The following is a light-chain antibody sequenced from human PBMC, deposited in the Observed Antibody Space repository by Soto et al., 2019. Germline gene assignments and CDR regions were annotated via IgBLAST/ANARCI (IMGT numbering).Light chain of an antibody. CDR2: DNN. CDR3: GTWDVSLNIVV. J-gene: IGLJ2*01. CDR1: SSNIESEF. V-gene: IGLV1-51*01. Sequence: QSVLTQSPSVSAALGQKVTISCSGSSSNIESEFISWYQQLPGTAPKLLIYDNNKRPSGIPDRFSASKSGTSATLGITGLQTGDEADYYCGTWDVSLNIVVFGGATKLTVL.